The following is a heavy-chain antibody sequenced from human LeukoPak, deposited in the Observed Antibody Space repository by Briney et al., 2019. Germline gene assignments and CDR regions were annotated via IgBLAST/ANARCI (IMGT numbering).Heavy chain of an antibody. V-gene: IGHV4-59*01. CDR1: GGSISSYY. Sequence: SGTLSLTCTVSGGSISSYYWSWIRQPPGKGLEWIGYIYYSGSTNYNPSLKSRVTISVDTSKNQFSLKLSSVTAADTAVYYCARSGYSYGYDYWGQGTLVTVSS. D-gene: IGHD5-18*01. J-gene: IGHJ4*02. CDR3: ARSGYSYGYDY. CDR2: IYYSGST.